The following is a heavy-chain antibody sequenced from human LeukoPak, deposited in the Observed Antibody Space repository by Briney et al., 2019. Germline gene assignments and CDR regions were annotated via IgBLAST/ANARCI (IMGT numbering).Heavy chain of an antibody. D-gene: IGHD1-7*01. J-gene: IGHJ6*03. V-gene: IGHV4-34*01. CDR2: INDSGRT. Sequence: SETLSLTCAVYGGSFSNYYGSWIHQPPGKGLEWIGEINDSGRTNYNPSLMSRVTVSVDTSKKQFSLRLTSVTATDTAVYYCARRWNYGSSYYIDVWGKGATVSVSS. CDR1: GGSFSNYY. CDR3: ARRWNYGSSYYIDV.